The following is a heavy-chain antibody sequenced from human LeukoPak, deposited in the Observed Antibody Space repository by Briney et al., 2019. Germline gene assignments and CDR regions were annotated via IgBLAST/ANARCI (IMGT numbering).Heavy chain of an antibody. Sequence: ASVKVSCKASGYSFNSQGMNWVRQAPGQGLEWMGWINTNTGNPTYAQGFTGRFVFSLDTSVSTAYLQISSLKAEDTAVYYCARLRGPNCSGGSCYDYWGQGTLVTVSS. V-gene: IGHV7-4-1*02. CDR2: INTNTGNP. CDR3: ARLRGPNCSGGSCYDY. J-gene: IGHJ4*02. D-gene: IGHD2-15*01. CDR1: GYSFNSQG.